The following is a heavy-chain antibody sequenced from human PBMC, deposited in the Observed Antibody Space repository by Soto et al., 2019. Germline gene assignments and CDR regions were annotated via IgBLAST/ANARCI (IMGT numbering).Heavy chain of an antibody. V-gene: IGHV3-7*04. J-gene: IGHJ4*02. CDR3: ARSSSGAFDY. CDR2: IKQDGSEK. Sequence: GGSLRLSCAASGFTFSSHWMSWVRQAPGKGLEWVANIKQDGSEKYYVDSVKGRFTISRDNAKNSLYLQMNSLRAEDTAVYYCARSSSGAFDYWGQGTPVTVSS. CDR1: GFTFSSHW. D-gene: IGHD6-25*01.